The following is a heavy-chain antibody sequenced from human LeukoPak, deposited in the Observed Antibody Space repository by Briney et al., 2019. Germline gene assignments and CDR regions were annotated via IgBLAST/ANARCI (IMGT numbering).Heavy chain of an antibody. CDR1: GFIFSSYS. V-gene: IGHV3-48*01. Sequence: PGGSLRLSCAASGFIFSSYSMNWVRQAPGKGLEWISFISSVSSTIFYADSAKGRFNISRDNVKNSLYLQMNGLRAEDTAVYYCARVHGGYPFDQWGQGTLVTVSS. D-gene: IGHD2-15*01. CDR2: ISSVSSTI. J-gene: IGHJ4*02. CDR3: ARVHGGYPFDQ.